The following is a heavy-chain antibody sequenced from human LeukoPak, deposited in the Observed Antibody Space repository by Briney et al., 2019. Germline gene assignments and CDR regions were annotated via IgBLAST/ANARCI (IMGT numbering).Heavy chain of an antibody. CDR2: IYHSGST. CDR3: ARLQGVAVPGAPGHNWFDP. V-gene: IGHV4-4*02. Sequence: SETLSLTCAVSGGSISSSNWWSWVRQPPGKGLEWIGEIYHSGSTNYSPSLKSRVTISVDTSKIQFSLKLSSVTAADTAVYYCARLQGVAVPGAPGHNWFDPWGQGTLVTVSS. CDR1: GGSISSSNW. D-gene: IGHD2-2*01. J-gene: IGHJ5*02.